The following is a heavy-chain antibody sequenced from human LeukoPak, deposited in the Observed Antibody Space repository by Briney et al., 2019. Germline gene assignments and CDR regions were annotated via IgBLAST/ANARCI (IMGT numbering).Heavy chain of an antibody. D-gene: IGHD2-8*01. Sequence: SVKVSCKASGGTFSSFAIGWVRQAPGQGREWMGRIIPIFGTANYAQKFQGRVTITTDESTSTAYMELSSLRSEDTSVYYCARDPGYCTNGVCPKLGFDYWGPGTLVTVSS. J-gene: IGHJ4*02. CDR3: ARDPGYCTNGVCPKLGFDY. CDR2: IIPIFGTA. V-gene: IGHV1-69*05. CDR1: GGTFSSFA.